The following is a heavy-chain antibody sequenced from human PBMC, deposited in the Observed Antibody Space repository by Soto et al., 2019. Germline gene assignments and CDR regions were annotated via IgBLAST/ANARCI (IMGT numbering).Heavy chain of an antibody. V-gene: IGHV3-23*01. CDR2: ISSNGANT. D-gene: IGHD2-8*01. Sequence: GSLRLSCAASGFTFDSPYSHGMSWVRQSPGKGPEWVSTISSNGANTHYAESVKGRFTISKDASRNTVHLHMNSLRAEDTATYFCVSWVSAHFDYWGHGTPVTVSS. CDR1: GFTFDSPYSHG. J-gene: IGHJ4*01. CDR3: VSWVSAHFDY.